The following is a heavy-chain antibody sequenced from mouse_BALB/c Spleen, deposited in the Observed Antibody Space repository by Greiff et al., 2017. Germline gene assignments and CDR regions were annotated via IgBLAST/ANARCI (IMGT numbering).Heavy chain of an antibody. CDR2: INPSTGYT. Sequence: VQLQQSGAELAKPGASVKMSCKASGYTFTSYWMHWVKQRPGQGLEWIGYINPSTGYTEYNQKFKDKATLTADKSSSTAYMQLSSLTSEDSAVYYCAGGTAWFAYWGQGTLVTVSA. V-gene: IGHV1-7*01. CDR3: AGGTAWFAY. D-gene: IGHD4-1*01. CDR1: GYTFTSYW. J-gene: IGHJ3*01.